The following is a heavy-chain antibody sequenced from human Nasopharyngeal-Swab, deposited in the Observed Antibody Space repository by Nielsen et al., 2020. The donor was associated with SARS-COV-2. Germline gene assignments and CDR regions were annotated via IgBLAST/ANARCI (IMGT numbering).Heavy chain of an antibody. D-gene: IGHD3-22*01. Sequence: ASVKVSCTASGYTFASYYMHWVRQAPGQGLEWMGIINPSGGSTSYAQKFQGRVTMTRDTSTSTVYMELSSLRSEDTAVYYCARDVDSSGYYAWFDPWGQGTLVTVSS. J-gene: IGHJ5*02. CDR2: INPSGGST. CDR1: GYTFASYY. V-gene: IGHV1-46*01. CDR3: ARDVDSSGYYAWFDP.